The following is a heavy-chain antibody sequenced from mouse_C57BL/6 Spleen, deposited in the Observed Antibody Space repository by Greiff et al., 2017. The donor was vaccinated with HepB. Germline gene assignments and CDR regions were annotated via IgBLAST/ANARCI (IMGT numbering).Heavy chain of an antibody. CDR2: IYPGDGDT. CDR3: ARYQYYVSSYYFDY. D-gene: IGHD1-1*01. CDR1: GYAFSSSW. V-gene: IGHV1-82*01. Sequence: VQLQQSGPELVKPGASVKISCKASGYAFSSSWMNWVKQRPGKGLEWIGRIYPGDGDTNYNGKFKGKATLTADKSSSTAYMQLSSLTSEDSAVYFFARYQYYVSSYYFDYWGQGTTLTVSS. J-gene: IGHJ2*01.